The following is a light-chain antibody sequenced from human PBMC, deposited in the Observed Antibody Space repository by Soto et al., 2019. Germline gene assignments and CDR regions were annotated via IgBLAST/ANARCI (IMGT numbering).Light chain of an antibody. CDR3: QQSYSTFWT. J-gene: IGKJ1*01. V-gene: IGKV1-39*01. Sequence: DVQMTQSPSSLSASVGDRVTITCRASQSISSYLNWYQQKPGKAPKLLIYAASSLQSGVPSRFSGSGSGTDFTLTISSLQPEDFATYYCQQSYSTFWTFGQATKVDIK. CDR1: QSISSY. CDR2: AAS.